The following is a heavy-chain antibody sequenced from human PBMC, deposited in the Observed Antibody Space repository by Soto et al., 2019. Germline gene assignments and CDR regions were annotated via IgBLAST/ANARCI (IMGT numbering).Heavy chain of an antibody. J-gene: IGHJ4*02. CDR2: ISYDGSKTDGGTT. Sequence: GSLRLSCAASGFTFSSYAMHWVRQAPGKGLEWVAVISYDGSKTDGGTTDYAAPVKGRFTISRDDSKNTLYLQMNSLKTEDTAVYYCTTDPVQLWPPQGLDYWGQGTLVTVSS. CDR3: TTDPVQLWPPQGLDY. V-gene: IGHV3-15*04. D-gene: IGHD5-18*01. CDR1: GFTFSSYA.